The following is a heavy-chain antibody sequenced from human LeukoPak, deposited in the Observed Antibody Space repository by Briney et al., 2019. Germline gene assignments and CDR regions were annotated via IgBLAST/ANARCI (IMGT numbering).Heavy chain of an antibody. D-gene: IGHD5-18*01. CDR1: GFTFSSYA. Sequence: GGSLRLSCAASGFTFSSYAMSWVRQAPGKGLEWVSAISGSGGSTYYADSVKGRFTISRDNSKNTLYLQMNSLRAEDTAVYYCARRDTAMVSYYFDYWGQGTLVTVSS. CDR3: ARRDTAMVSYYFDY. J-gene: IGHJ4*02. CDR2: ISGSGGST. V-gene: IGHV3-23*01.